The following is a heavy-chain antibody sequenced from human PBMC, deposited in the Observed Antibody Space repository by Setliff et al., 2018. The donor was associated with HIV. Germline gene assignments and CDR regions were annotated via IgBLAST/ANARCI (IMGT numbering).Heavy chain of an antibody. CDR1: GGTFSSYS. J-gene: IGHJ6*03. V-gene: IGHV1-69*13. CDR2: IIPLFGSA. D-gene: IGHD3-22*01. CDR3: ARGRNYDSSGYGDYYYYMDV. Sequence: SVKVSCKTSGGTFSSYSITWVRQAPGQGLEWMGGIIPLFGSADYAQRFQGRVTITADESTSTAYMELTSLRSDDTAVYYCARGRNYDSSGYGDYYYYMDVWGKGTTVTVSS.